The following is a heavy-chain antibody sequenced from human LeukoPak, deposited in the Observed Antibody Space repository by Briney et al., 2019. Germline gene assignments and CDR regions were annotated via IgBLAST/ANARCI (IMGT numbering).Heavy chain of an antibody. CDR2: IKSKTDGGTT. Sequence: GGSLRLSCAASGFTFSNAWMSWVRQAPGKGLEWVGRIKSKTDGGTTDYAAPVKGRFTISRDDSKNTLYLQMNSLKTEDTAVYYCTTDSEYSSSSTDDGWDYWGQGTLVTVSS. CDR1: GFTFSNAW. J-gene: IGHJ4*02. V-gene: IGHV3-15*01. CDR3: TTDSEYSSSSTDDGWDY. D-gene: IGHD6-6*01.